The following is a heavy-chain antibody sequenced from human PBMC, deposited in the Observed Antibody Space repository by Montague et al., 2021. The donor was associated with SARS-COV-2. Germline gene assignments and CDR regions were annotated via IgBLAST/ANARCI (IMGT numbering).Heavy chain of an antibody. V-gene: IGHV4-59*08. J-gene: IGHJ6*02. CDR2: ISYSGST. D-gene: IGHD2-15*01. Sequence: SETLSLTCTVSGGSISSYYWSWIRKPPARGLQWIGYISYSGSTNSNPSFKSRVTISVATSKNHFTLRLCLVTAADTAVYYCANFRRTQLLLGALYYGMDVWGQGTTVTVSS. CDR3: ANFRRTQLLLGALYYGMDV. CDR1: GGSISSYY.